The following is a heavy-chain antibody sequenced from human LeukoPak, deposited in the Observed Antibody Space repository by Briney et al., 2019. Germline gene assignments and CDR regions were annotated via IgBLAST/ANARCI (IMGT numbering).Heavy chain of an antibody. CDR1: GGTFSSYA. V-gene: IGHV1-69*04. CDR2: IIPILGIA. J-gene: IGHJ4*02. D-gene: IGHD1-26*01. CDR3: ARDGEWELPQDY. Sequence: SVKVSCKASGGTFSSYAISWVRQAPGQGLEWMGRIIPILGIANYAQKFQGRVTITADKSTSTAYMELSRLRSDDTAVYYCARDGEWELPQDYWGQGTLVTVSS.